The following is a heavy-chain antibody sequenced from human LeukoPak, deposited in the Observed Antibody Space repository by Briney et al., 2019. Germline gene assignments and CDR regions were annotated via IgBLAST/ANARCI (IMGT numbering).Heavy chain of an antibody. CDR1: GGSISSGAYY. Sequence: NPSQTLSLTCTVSGGSISSGAYYWNWIRQHPGKGLEWIGYIYYSGSTYYNPSLKSRVTMSVGTSKTQFSLKLSSVTAADTAVYYCAREVIEDWFDPWGQGTLVTVSS. CDR2: IYYSGST. V-gene: IGHV4-31*03. CDR3: AREVIEDWFDP. D-gene: IGHD2/OR15-2a*01. J-gene: IGHJ5*02.